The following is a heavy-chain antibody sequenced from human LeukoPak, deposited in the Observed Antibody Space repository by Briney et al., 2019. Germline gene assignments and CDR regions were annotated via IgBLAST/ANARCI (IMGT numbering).Heavy chain of an antibody. CDR3: VREVQHSGYFEN. CDR2: VSPTGDT. V-gene: IGHV4-59*01. J-gene: IGHJ4*02. D-gene: IGHD6-25*01. CDR1: GASISDSF. Sequence: PSETLSLTCSVSGASISDSFWSWVRQPPGKRLGWIGFVSPTGDTQYNPSLESRVSISADTSTNQFSLGLRSVTAADTAMYYCVREVQHSGYFENWGQGSLVTVSS.